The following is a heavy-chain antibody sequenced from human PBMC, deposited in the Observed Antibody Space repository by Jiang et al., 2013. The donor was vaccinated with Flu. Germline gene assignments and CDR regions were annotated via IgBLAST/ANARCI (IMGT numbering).Heavy chain of an antibody. CDR3: ARVPGYCSGGSCFYYYYGMDV. Sequence: IPILGIANYAQKFQGRVTITADKSTSTAYMELSSLRSEDTAVYYCARVPGYCSGGSCFYYYYGMDVWGQGTTVTVSS. V-gene: IGHV1-69*04. J-gene: IGHJ6*02. D-gene: IGHD2-15*01. CDR2: IPILGIA.